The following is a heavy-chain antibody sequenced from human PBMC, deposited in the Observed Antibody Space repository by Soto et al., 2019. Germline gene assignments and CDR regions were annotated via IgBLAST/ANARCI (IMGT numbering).Heavy chain of an antibody. D-gene: IGHD6-19*01. CDR2: INSDGSST. CDR3: AKDQRISVAGRTDS. V-gene: IGHV3-74*01. Sequence: PGGSLRLSCAASGFTFSSYWMHWVRQAPGKGLVWVSRINSDGSSTSYADSVKGRFTISRDNAKNSLYLQMNSLRAEDTAVYYCAKDQRISVAGRTDSWGQGTLVTVSS. CDR1: GFTFSSYW. J-gene: IGHJ4*02.